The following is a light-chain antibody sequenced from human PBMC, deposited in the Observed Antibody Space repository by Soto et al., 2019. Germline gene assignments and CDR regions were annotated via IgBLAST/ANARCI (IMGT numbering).Light chain of an antibody. J-gene: IGLJ1*01. Sequence: QSVLTQPASVSGSPGQSITISCTGTSSDVGGYGYVSWYQHHPGKAPKLTIYEVSNRPSGVSNRFSGSKSGNTASLTISGLQAEDEAEYYCSSYTSSSTDVFGTGTKVTVL. CDR2: EVS. CDR1: SSDVGGYGY. V-gene: IGLV2-14*01. CDR3: SSYTSSSTDV.